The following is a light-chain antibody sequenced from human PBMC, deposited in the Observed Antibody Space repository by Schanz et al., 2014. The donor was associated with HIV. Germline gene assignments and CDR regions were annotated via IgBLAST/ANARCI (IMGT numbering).Light chain of an antibody. CDR3: QQYRSYPYT. J-gene: IGKJ2*01. Sequence: DIQLSQSPSFLSASVGDRVTVTCRASQDISTYLAWYQQKPGKAPKLLIYAAYNLQNGVPSKFSGSGSGTDFSLTISSLQPEDFATYYCQQYRSYPYTFGQGTKLDIK. CDR2: AAY. CDR1: QDISTY. V-gene: IGKV1-9*01.